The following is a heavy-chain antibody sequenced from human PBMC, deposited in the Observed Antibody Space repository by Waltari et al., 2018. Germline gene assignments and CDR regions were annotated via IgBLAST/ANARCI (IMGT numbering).Heavy chain of an antibody. Sequence: EVQLVQSGAEVKKPGATVKISCKASGYTFTDYYMHWVQQAPGKGLEWMGRVDPEDGEAIYAEKCQGRVTITADTSTDTAYMELSSLRSEDTAVYYGATGGWLRRTPEYYFDYWGQGTLVTVSS. J-gene: IGHJ4*02. D-gene: IGHD5-12*01. CDR3: ATGGWLRRTPEYYFDY. CDR1: GYTFTDYY. CDR2: VDPEDGEA. V-gene: IGHV1-69-2*01.